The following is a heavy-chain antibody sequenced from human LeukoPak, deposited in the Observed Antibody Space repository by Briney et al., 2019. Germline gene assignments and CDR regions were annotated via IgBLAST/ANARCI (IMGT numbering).Heavy chain of an antibody. J-gene: IGHJ3*02. V-gene: IGHV4-30-2*01. CDR1: GGSISRGGYS. Sequence: SQTLSLTCAVSGGSISRGGYSCSWIRQPPGRGLERLGYIYRSGGTYYNPSLKSRVTISVDRSKNQFSLKLSSVTAADTAVYYCARDDIVATPGAFDIWGQGTMVTVSS. CDR2: IYRSGGT. CDR3: ARDDIVATPGAFDI. D-gene: IGHD5-12*01.